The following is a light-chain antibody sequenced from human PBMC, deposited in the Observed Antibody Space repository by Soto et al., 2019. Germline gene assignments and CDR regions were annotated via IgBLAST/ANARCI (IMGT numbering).Light chain of an antibody. CDR3: QQYENLPT. Sequence: IQMTQSPSSLSAYVGDRVTTTFQASQNINNYLNWYQQKPGRAPKLLIHDASNLEAGVPSRFRGSGSGTDFTFTISRLQPEDIATYYCQQYENLPTFGQGTRLEI. CDR2: DAS. J-gene: IGKJ5*01. V-gene: IGKV1-33*01. CDR1: QNINNY.